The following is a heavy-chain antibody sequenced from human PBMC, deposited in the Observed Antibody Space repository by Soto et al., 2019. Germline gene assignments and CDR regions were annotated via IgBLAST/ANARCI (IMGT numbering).Heavy chain of an antibody. J-gene: IGHJ3*02. CDR2: IRSKDNSYAT. CDR1: GFTFSGSA. D-gene: IGHD3-22*01. V-gene: IGHV3-73*02. Sequence: EVQLVESGGGLVQPGGSLKLSCAASGFTFSGSAMHWVRQASGKGLEWVGRIRSKDNSYATAYAASVKGRFTISRDDSKNTAYLQMNSLKTEDTAVYYCTRLTYYYDSSGYYLDAFDIWGQGTMVTVSS. CDR3: TRLTYYYDSSGYYLDAFDI.